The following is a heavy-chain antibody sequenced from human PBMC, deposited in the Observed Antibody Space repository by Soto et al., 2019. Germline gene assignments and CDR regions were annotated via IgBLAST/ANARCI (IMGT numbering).Heavy chain of an antibody. CDR2: IYWDDDK. J-gene: IGHJ4*02. CDR3: AHSPRITMYDY. D-gene: IGHD3-10*02. Sequence: QITLKESGPTLVKPTQTLTLTCTFSGFSLSTNGVGVGWIRQPPGKALEWLALIYWDDDKRHSPSLKSRLTITKDTSKNRVVLTMTNMDPVDTATYYCAHSPRITMYDYWGQGTLVTVSS. CDR1: GFSLSTNGVG. V-gene: IGHV2-5*02.